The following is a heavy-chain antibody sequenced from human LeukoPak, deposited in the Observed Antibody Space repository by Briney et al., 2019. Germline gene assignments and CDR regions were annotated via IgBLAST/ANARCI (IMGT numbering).Heavy chain of an antibody. D-gene: IGHD3-16*01. Sequence: SETLSLTCTVSGGSISSYYWSWIRQPPGKGLEWIGYIYYSGSTNYNPSLKSRVTISVDTSKNQFSLKLSSVTAADTAVYYCASSDYVWGSFGYWGQGTLVTVSS. J-gene: IGHJ4*02. CDR2: IYYSGST. V-gene: IGHV4-59*01. CDR1: GGSISSYY. CDR3: ASSDYVWGSFGY.